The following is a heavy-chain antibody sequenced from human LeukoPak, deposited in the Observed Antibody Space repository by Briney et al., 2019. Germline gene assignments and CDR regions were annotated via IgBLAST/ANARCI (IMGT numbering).Heavy chain of an antibody. CDR2: ISSSSSYI. V-gene: IGHV3-21*01. D-gene: IGHD6-19*01. CDR3: ARARGIAVAGTNY. J-gene: IGHJ4*02. CDR1: GFTFSSYS. Sequence: PGGSLRLSCAASGFTFSSYSMNRVRQAPGKGLEWVSSISSSSSYIYYADSVKGRFTISRDNAKNSLYLQMNSLRAEDTAVYYCARARGIAVAGTNYWGQGTLVTVSS.